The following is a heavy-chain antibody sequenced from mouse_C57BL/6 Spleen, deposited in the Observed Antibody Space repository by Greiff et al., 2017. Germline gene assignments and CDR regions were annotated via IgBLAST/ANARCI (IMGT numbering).Heavy chain of an antibody. CDR3: ARTYYYGSSYGWFAY. J-gene: IGHJ3*01. V-gene: IGHV1-18*01. D-gene: IGHD1-1*01. CDR1: GYTFTDYN. Sequence: VHVKQSGPELVKPGASVKIPCKASGYTFTDYNMDWVKQSHGKSLEWIGDINPNNGGTIYNQKFKGKATLTVDKSSSTAYMELRSLTSEDTAVYYCARTYYYGSSYGWFAYWGQGTLVTVSA. CDR2: INPNNGGT.